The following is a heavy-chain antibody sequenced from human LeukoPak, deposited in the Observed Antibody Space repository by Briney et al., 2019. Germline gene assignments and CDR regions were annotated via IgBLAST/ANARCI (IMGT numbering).Heavy chain of an antibody. CDR2: INHSGST. CDR3: ARRRSPRYGMDV. CDR1: GGSLSGYY. Sequence: PSETPSLTCAVYGGSLSGYYWSWIRQPPGKGLEWIGEINHSGSTNFNPSLKSRVTISVDTSKNQFSLKLSSVTAADTAVYLCARRRSPRYGMDVWGQGTTVTVSS. V-gene: IGHV4-34*01. J-gene: IGHJ6*02. D-gene: IGHD6-19*01.